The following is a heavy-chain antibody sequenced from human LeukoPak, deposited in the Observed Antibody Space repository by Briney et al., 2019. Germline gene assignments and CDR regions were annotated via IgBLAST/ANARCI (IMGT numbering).Heavy chain of an antibody. D-gene: IGHD2-2*02. V-gene: IGHV4-4*07. J-gene: IGHJ5*02. CDR2: IYTSGST. CDR3: ARGRCSSTSCYTGGWFDP. CDR1: GGSISSYY. Sequence: PSETLSLTCTVSGGSISSYYWSWIRQPAGKGLEWIGRIYTSGSTNYNPSPKSRVTMSVDTSENQFSLKLSSVTAADTAVYYCARGRCSSTSCYTGGWFDPWGQGTLVTVSS.